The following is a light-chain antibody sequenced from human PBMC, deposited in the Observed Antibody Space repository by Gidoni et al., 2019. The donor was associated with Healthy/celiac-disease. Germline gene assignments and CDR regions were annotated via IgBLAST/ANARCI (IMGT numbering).Light chain of an antibody. CDR1: QSVLYSSNNKNY. J-gene: IGKJ3*01. V-gene: IGKV4-1*01. CDR2: WAS. CDR3: QQYYSTPLT. Sequence: DIVMTQSPDSLAVSLGERATINCKTSQSVLYSSNNKNYLAWYQQQPGQPPKLLIYWASTRESGVPDRFRGSGSGTDFTLAISSLLAGDVSVYYCQQYYSTPLTFGPXTKVDIK.